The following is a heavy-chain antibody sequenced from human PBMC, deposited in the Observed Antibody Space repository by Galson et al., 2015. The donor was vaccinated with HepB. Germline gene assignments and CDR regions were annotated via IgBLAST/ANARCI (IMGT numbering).Heavy chain of an antibody. CDR3: AEAPTGEWELQDY. CDR1: GFTFSSFA. CDR2: ISGSGGST. Sequence: SLRLSCAAFGFTFSSFAMSWVRQAPGKGLEWVSSISGSGGSTYYARSVKGRFTISRDNSKNTLYLQMNSLTAEDTAIYYCAEAPTGEWELQDYWGQGTLVTVSS. D-gene: IGHD1-26*01. J-gene: IGHJ4*02. V-gene: IGHV3-23*01.